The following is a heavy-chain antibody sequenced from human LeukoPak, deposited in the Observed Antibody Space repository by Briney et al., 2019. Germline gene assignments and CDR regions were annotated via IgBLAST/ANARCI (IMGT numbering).Heavy chain of an antibody. CDR3: ARNYGDLYYFDY. D-gene: IGHD4-17*01. CDR1: GPSVSSGGHA. CDR2: IYHRAST. Sequence: SHTLSPTRALSGPSVSSGGHASSWIRHPRRRGLEWVGYIYHRASTYYHPSRKRRLTISVYRSKNQFSQKRSSGTAADTAVYYCARNYGDLYYFDYWGQGTLVTVSS. V-gene: IGHV4-30-2*01. J-gene: IGHJ4*02.